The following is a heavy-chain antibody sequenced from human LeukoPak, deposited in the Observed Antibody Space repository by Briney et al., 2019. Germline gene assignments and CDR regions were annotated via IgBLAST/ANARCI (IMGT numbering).Heavy chain of an antibody. V-gene: IGHV4-34*01. CDR3: ARGTTLRAFDI. CDR1: GFTFGSYA. CDR2: INHSGST. J-gene: IGHJ3*02. Sequence: GSLRLSCAASGFTFGSYAMQWVRQPPGKGLEWIGEINHSGSTNYNPSLKSRVTISVDTSKNQFSLKLSSVTAADTAVYYCARGTTLRAFDIWGQGTMVTVSS. D-gene: IGHD4-17*01.